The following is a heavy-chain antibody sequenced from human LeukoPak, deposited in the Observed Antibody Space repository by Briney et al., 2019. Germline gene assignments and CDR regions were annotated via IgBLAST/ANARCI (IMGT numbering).Heavy chain of an antibody. J-gene: IGHJ4*02. Sequence: GGSLRLSCAASGFTFSSYDMHWVRQATGKDLEWVSAIGTAGDTYYPGSVKGRFTISRENAKNSLYLQMNSLRAGDTAVYYCARAKITMVRGVIINYFDYWGQGTLVTVSS. CDR2: IGTAGDT. CDR1: GFTFSSYD. D-gene: IGHD3-10*01. CDR3: ARAKITMVRGVIINYFDY. V-gene: IGHV3-13*01.